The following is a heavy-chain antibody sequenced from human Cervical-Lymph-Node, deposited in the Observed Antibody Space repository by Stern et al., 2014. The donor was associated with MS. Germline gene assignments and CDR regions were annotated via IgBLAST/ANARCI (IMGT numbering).Heavy chain of an antibody. J-gene: IGHJ6*02. CDR1: GYTFTSHG. CDR3: AKVTGLISPRNNGYGMDV. CDR2: VSANNGKT. Sequence: QVQLVQSGAEVKKPGASVKVSCKASGYTFTSHGISWVRQAPGQGLEWMGWVSANNGKTDYAQKFQGRVTVTTDTSTSTAYLDLRSLRSDDTAVYYCAKVTGLISPRNNGYGMDVWGQGTTVTVSS. V-gene: IGHV1-18*01. D-gene: IGHD3-9*01.